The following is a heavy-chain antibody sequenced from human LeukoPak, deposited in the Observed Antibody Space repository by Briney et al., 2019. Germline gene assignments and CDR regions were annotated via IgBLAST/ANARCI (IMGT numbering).Heavy chain of an antibody. CDR3: ARVLSGHDAFDI. J-gene: IGHJ3*02. V-gene: IGHV4-59*01. Sequence: PSETLSLTCTVSGGSISSYYWSWIRQPPGKGLEWIGYIYYSGSTNYNPSLKSRVTISADTSKNQFSLKLSSVTAADTAVYYCARVLSGHDAFDIWGQGTMVTVSS. CDR2: IYYSGST. CDR1: GGSISSYY. D-gene: IGHD1-26*01.